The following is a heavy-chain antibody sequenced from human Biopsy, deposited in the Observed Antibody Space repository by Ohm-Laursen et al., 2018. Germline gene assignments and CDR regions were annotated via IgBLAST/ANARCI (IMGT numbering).Heavy chain of an antibody. V-gene: IGHV1-69*04. J-gene: IGHJ4*02. D-gene: IGHD3-3*01. CDR1: GGTFGNYA. Sequence: GASVKVSCKFSGGTFGNYAISWVRQAPGQGLEWVGRIVPILGHLNYAQRFQGRVSITADKSTSYVYMELSRLTSGDTAVYYCAADADGYYTEFDYWGPGTLVTVSS. CDR2: IVPILGHL. CDR3: AADADGYYTEFDY.